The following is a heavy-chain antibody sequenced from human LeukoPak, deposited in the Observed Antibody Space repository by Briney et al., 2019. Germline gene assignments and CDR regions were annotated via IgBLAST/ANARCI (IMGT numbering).Heavy chain of an antibody. D-gene: IGHD1-14*01. Sequence: PGGSLRLSCAASGFTFSGYWMHWVRQAPGKGLVWVSRIYTDGSRTNYADSVWGRFTISRDNAKNTLYLQLDSLRAEGTAVYYCARGDHVRYFLDYWGQGTLVTVSS. V-gene: IGHV3-74*01. CDR3: ARGDHVRYFLDY. J-gene: IGHJ4*02. CDR2: IYTDGSRT. CDR1: GFTFSGYW.